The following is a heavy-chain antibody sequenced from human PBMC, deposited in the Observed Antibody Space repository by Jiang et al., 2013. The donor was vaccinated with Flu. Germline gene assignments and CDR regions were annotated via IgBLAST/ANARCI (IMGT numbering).Heavy chain of an antibody. CDR1: GYTFTGYY. D-gene: IGHD3-10*01. J-gene: IGHJ6*04. CDR2: INPNSGGT. CDR3: ARGVTMVRGVIRPPAPEQYYYYGMDV. V-gene: IGHV1-2*04. Sequence: VKVSCKASGYTFTGYYMHWVRQAPGQGLEWMGWINPNSGGTNYAQKFQGWVTMTRDTSISTAYMELSRLRSDDTAVYYCARGVTMVRGVIRPPAPEQYYYYGMDVWGKGTTVTVSS.